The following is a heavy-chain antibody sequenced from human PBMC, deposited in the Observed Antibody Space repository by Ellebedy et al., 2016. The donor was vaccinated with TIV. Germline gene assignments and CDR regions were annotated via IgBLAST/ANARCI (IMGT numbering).Heavy chain of an antibody. Sequence: SETLSLTCTVYGGSFSGYYWSWIRQPPGKGLEWIGEINHSGSTNYNPSLKSRVTVSVDTSKNQFSLKLSPVTAADTAVYYCARATFIAVAGTMYYYYGMDVWGQGTTVTVSS. V-gene: IGHV4-34*01. CDR3: ARATFIAVAGTMYYYYGMDV. J-gene: IGHJ6*02. CDR2: INHSGST. D-gene: IGHD6-19*01. CDR1: GGSFSGYY.